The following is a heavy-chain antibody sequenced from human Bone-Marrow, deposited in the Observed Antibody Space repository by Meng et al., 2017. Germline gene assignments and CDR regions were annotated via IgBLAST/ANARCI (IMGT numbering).Heavy chain of an antibody. CDR1: GFTFSDHG. V-gene: IGHV3-30*18. D-gene: IGHD2-15*01. CDR3: AKSHLVGRFYFDS. J-gene: IGHJ4*02. CDR2: ISYDGSDK. Sequence: QVQLVESGGGVVQPGRSLRLSCAASGFTFSDHGIHWVRQAPGKGLEWVAVISYDGSDKYYADSVKGRFTISRDNSKNTLFLQMNSLRAEDAAVYYCAKSHLVGRFYFDSWGQGTLVTVSS.